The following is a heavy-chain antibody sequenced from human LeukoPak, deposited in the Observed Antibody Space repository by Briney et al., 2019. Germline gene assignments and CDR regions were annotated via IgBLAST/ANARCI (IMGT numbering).Heavy chain of an antibody. CDR3: AREFLSGWYGY. CDR1: GYTFTSYY. Sequence: ASVKVSCKASGYTFTSYYMHWVRQAPGQGLEWMGIINPSGGSTSYAQKFQGRVTMTRDMSTSTVYMELSSLRSEDTAVYYCAREFLSGWYGYWGQGTLVTVSS. V-gene: IGHV1-46*01. CDR2: INPSGGST. D-gene: IGHD6-19*01. J-gene: IGHJ4*02.